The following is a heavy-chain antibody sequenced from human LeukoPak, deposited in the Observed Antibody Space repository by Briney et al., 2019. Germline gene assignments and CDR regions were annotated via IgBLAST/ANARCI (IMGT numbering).Heavy chain of an antibody. J-gene: IGHJ6*04. CDR1: GGSISSYY. CDR3: ARITGFGEFLYYYYGMDV. V-gene: IGHV4-59*01. CDR2: IYYSGST. D-gene: IGHD3-10*01. Sequence: SETLSLTCTVSGGSISSYYWSWIRQPPGKGLEWIRYIYYSGSTNYNPSLKSRVTISVDTSKNQFSLKQSSVTAADTAVYYCARITGFGEFLYYYYGMDVWGKGTTVTVSS.